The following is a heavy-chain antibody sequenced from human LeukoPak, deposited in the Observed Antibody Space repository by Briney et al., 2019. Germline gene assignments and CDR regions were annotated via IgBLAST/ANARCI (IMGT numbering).Heavy chain of an antibody. V-gene: IGHV4-39*07. D-gene: IGHD6-13*01. J-gene: IGHJ4*02. CDR2: INHSGST. CDR3: ASHSSSWYPKSRKFDY. Sequence: SETLSLTCTVSGGSISSSSYYWGWIRQPPGKGLEWIGEINHSGSTNYNPSLKSRVTISVDTSKNQFSLKLSSVTAADTAVYYCASHSSSWYPKSRKFDYWGQGTLVTVSS. CDR1: GGSISSSSYY.